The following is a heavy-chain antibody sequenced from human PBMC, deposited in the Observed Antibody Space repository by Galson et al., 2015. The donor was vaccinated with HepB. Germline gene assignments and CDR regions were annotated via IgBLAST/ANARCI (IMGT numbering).Heavy chain of an antibody. CDR3: ARTPVVPADIYYSDY. J-gene: IGHJ4*02. CDR1: GYTFTGYY. V-gene: IGHV1-2*02. CDR2: INPNSGGT. D-gene: IGHD2-2*02. Sequence: SVKVSCKASGYTFTGYYMHWVRQAPGQGLEWMGWINPNSGGTNYAQKFQGRVTMTRDTSISTAYMELSRLRSDDTVVYYCARTPVVPADIYYSDYWGQGTLVTVSS.